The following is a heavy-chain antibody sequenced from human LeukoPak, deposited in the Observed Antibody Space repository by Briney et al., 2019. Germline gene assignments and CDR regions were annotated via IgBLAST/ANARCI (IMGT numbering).Heavy chain of an antibody. CDR1: GYTFTSYD. Sequence: GASVKVSCKASGYTFTSYDINWVRQATGQGLEWMGWMNPNSGNTGYAQKFQGRVTMTRNTSISTAYMELSSLRSEDTAVYYCARAFPSYYDSSGYRGYYYYYMDVWGKGTTVTVSS. CDR2: MNPNSGNT. CDR3: ARAFPSYYDSSGYRGYYYYYMDV. D-gene: IGHD3-22*01. V-gene: IGHV1-8*01. J-gene: IGHJ6*03.